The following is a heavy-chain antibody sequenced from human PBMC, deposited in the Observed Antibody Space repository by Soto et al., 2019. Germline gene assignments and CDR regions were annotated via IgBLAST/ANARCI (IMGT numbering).Heavy chain of an antibody. V-gene: IGHV4-59*08. Sequence: SETLSLTCTVSGVSISNYYWSWIRQPPGKGLEWIGYIYYSGSTNYNPSLKSRVTISVDTSKNQFSLKLSSVTAADTAVYYCARQEVGAATPEGHYWGQVTLVSVS. CDR1: GVSISNYY. CDR3: ARQEVGAATPEGHY. J-gene: IGHJ4*02. CDR2: IYYSGST. D-gene: IGHD1-26*01.